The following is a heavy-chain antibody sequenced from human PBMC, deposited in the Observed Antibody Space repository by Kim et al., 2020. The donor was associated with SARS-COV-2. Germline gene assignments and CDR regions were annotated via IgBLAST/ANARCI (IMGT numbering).Heavy chain of an antibody. Sequence: YNPSLRSRVTISEEPSKRQFSLRRTSLTPADTAIYYCAKSYSTAGFSLDFWGPGILVTVSS. D-gene: IGHD1-26*01. J-gene: IGHJ4*02. CDR3: AKSYSTAGFSLDF. V-gene: IGHV4-59*01.